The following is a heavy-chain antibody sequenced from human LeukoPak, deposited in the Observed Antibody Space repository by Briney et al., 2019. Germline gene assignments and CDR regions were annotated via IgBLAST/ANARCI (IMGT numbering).Heavy chain of an antibody. CDR3: ARDSTRLTVTTDY. CDR1: GGTFSSYA. V-gene: IGHV1-69*04. D-gene: IGHD4-17*01. Sequence: ASVKVSCKASGGTFSSYAISWVRQAPGQGLEGMGRIIPILGIANYAQKFQGRVTITADKSTSTAYMELSSLRSEDTAVYYCARDSTRLTVTTDYWGQGTLVTVSS. J-gene: IGHJ4*02. CDR2: IIPILGIA.